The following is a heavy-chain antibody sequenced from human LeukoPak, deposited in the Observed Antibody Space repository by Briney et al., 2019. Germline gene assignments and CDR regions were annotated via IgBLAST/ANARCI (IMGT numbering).Heavy chain of an antibody. CDR3: ARAYGSGSYINVNYYYYGMDV. D-gene: IGHD3-10*01. CDR2: IKQDRSEK. CDR1: GFTFSSYW. J-gene: IGHJ6*02. Sequence: GGSLRLSCAASGFTFSSYWMSWVRQAPGKGLEWVANIKQDRSEKYYVDSVKGRFTISRDNAKNSLYLQMNSLRAEDTVVYYCARAYGSGSYINVNYYYYGMDVWGQGTTVTVSS. V-gene: IGHV3-7*03.